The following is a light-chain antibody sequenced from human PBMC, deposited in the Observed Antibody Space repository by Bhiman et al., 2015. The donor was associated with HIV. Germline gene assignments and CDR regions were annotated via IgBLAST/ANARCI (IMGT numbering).Light chain of an antibody. J-gene: IGLJ3*02. Sequence: QSALTQPPSASGSPGQSVAISCTGTSSDFGAYNYVSWYQQRPGKAPKLMIYEVNKRPSGVPDRFSGSQSGNTASLSISGLREEDEADYYCSSYAGRYTWVFGGGTKLTVL. CDR3: SSYAGRYTWV. CDR2: EVN. V-gene: IGLV2-8*01. CDR1: SSDFGAYNY.